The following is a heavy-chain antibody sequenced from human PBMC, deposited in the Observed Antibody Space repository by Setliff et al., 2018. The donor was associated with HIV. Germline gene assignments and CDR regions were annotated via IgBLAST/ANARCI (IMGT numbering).Heavy chain of an antibody. D-gene: IGHD2-21*02. CDR1: GGSISSYY. V-gene: IGHV4-4*09. J-gene: IGHJ4*02. CDR3: ARLSGDYYYFDY. Sequence: PSETLSLTCTVSGGSISSYYWSWIRQPPGKGLEWIGYIYTSGSTNYNPSLKSRVTISLDTSKNQFSLKPTSVTAADTAVYYCARLSGDYYYFDYWGQGTLVTVSS. CDR2: IYTSGST.